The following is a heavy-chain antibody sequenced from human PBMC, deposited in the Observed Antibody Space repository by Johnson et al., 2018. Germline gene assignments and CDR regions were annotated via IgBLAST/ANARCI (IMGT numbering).Heavy chain of an antibody. V-gene: IGHV1-69*01. J-gene: IGHJ6*02. CDR3: ASLSIPYGMDV. CDR1: GGTFSSYA. CDR2: IIPIFGPA. D-gene: IGHD6-6*01. Sequence: QVQLVESGAGVKKPGSSVKVSCNASGGTFSSYAISWVRQAPGQGLAWMGGIIPIFGPANYAQKFHGRVTITADESTRTAYMELSSLRSEDTAVYYCASLSIPYGMDVWGQGTTVTVSS.